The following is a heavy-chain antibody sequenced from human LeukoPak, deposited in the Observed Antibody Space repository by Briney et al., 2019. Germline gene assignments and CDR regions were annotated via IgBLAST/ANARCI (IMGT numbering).Heavy chain of an antibody. J-gene: IGHJ5*02. D-gene: IGHD5-12*01. Sequence: GSSVKVSCKASGGSFSSHAISWVRQAPGQGLEWVGGLIPVFGTTNYAEKFQGRVTITTDESTRTSYMEFRSLKSDDTAVHYCARGKGGYDYGLDPWGQGILVIVSS. V-gene: IGHV1-69*05. CDR3: ARGKGGYDYGLDP. CDR2: LIPVFGTT. CDR1: GGSFSSHA.